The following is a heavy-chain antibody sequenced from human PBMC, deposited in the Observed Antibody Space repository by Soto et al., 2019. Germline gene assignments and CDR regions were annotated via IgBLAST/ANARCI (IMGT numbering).Heavy chain of an antibody. D-gene: IGHD1-1*01. J-gene: IGHJ6*02. CDR1: SGTISSRSHY. V-gene: IGHV4-39*01. Sequence: LSLTCTVSSGTISSRSHYWAWIRQPPGKGLEWIGVIDDSGSTHYSESLKSRVTISVDTSKNQFSLKVSSVTATDTAVYYCARQGRNTRIVLIKHYATDFWGQGTAVTVSS. CDR2: IDDSGST. CDR3: ARQGRNTRIVLIKHYATDF.